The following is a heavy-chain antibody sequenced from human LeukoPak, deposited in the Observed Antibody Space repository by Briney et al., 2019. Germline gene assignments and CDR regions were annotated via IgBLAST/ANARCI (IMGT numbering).Heavy chain of an antibody. CDR1: GGSFSSCSYY. V-gene: IGHV4-61*01. D-gene: IGHD6-19*01. CDR3: ARAGTRRAVAGTSAFDI. Sequence: SETLSLTCTASGGSFSSCSYYWSWIRQPPGQGLEWIGYIYYSVNSNYNPSLKSRLTISVDTSKNQFSLKLSSVTAADTAVYYCARAGTRRAVAGTSAFDIWGQGTMVTVSS. J-gene: IGHJ3*02. CDR2: IYYSVNS.